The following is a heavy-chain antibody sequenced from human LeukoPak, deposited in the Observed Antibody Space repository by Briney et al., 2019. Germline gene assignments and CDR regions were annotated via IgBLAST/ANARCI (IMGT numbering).Heavy chain of an antibody. CDR1: GFTFSSYA. CDR3: ATRSSWCDY. D-gene: IGHD6-13*01. CDR2: ISGSGGST. Sequence: GRSLRLSCAASGFTFSSYAMSWVRQAPGKGLEWVSTISGSGGSTYYADSVKGRFTISRDNSKNTLYLQMNSLRAEDTAVYYSATRSSWCDYWGQGTLVTVSS. V-gene: IGHV3-23*01. J-gene: IGHJ4*02.